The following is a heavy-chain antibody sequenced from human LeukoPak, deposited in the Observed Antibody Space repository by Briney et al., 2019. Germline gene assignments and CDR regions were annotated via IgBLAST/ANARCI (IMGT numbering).Heavy chain of an antibody. J-gene: IGHJ4*02. D-gene: IGHD2-2*01. CDR1: GYIFTDYW. Sequence: ASVKVSCKASGYIFTDYWIHWVRQAPGQGLDWTGRINPNSGGTNYAQKFQGRVTMTRDTSISTAYMELSRLTSDDTAVFYCVPDCSSTACLFDYWGQGTLVTVSS. CDR3: VPDCSSTACLFDY. CDR2: INPNSGGT. V-gene: IGHV1-2*06.